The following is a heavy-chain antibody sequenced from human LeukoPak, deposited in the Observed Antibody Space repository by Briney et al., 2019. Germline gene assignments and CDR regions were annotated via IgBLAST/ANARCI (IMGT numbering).Heavy chain of an antibody. CDR2: ISGSGGST. Sequence: GGSLRLSCAASGFTFSSYAMSWVRQAPGKGLEWVSAISGSGGSTYYADSVKGRFTISRDNSKNTLYLQMNSLRAEDTAVYCCAKGRYSSGWFLFAFDIWGQGTMVTVSS. V-gene: IGHV3-23*01. CDR3: AKGRYSSGWFLFAFDI. J-gene: IGHJ3*02. D-gene: IGHD6-19*01. CDR1: GFTFSSYA.